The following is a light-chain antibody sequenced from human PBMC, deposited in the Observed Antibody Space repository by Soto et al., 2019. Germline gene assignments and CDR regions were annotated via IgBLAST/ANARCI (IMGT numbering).Light chain of an antibody. V-gene: IGLV1-44*01. Sequence: QSVLTQPPSASGTPGQRVTVSCSGSSSNIASNTVNWYQQLSGTAPKLLIYSNDQRPSGVPDRFSASKSGTSASLAISGLQSEDEADYYCASWDDSLNGHVFGTGTKVTVL. J-gene: IGLJ1*01. CDR3: ASWDDSLNGHV. CDR1: SSNIASNT. CDR2: SND.